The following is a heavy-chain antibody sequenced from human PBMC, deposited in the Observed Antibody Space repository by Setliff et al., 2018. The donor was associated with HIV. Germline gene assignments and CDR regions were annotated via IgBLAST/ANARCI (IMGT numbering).Heavy chain of an antibody. V-gene: IGHV1-18*01. D-gene: IGHD3-10*01. Sequence: ASVKVSCKASGYSFTSYGISWVRQAPGQGLEWMGWISAHNGNTNYAQKVQDRVTMTTDKSTSTAYMELRSLRSDDTAVYYCARVAFYGSGKGNWFDPWGQGTLVTVSS. J-gene: IGHJ5*02. CDR1: GYSFTSYG. CDR3: ARVAFYGSGKGNWFDP. CDR2: ISAHNGNT.